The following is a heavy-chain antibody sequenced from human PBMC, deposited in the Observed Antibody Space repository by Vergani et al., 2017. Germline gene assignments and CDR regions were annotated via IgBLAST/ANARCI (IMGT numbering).Heavy chain of an antibody. D-gene: IGHD6-13*01. CDR2: INPSGGST. J-gene: IGHJ3*02. CDR3: ARARKTGIAADLGAFEI. V-gene: IGHV1-46*03. Sequence: QVQLVQSGAEVKKPGASVKVSCKASGYTFTSYYMHWVRQAPGQGLEWMGIINPSGGSTSYAQKFQGRVTMTRDTSTSTVYMELSSLRSEDTAVYYCARARKTGIAADLGAFEIWGQGTMVTVSS. CDR1: GYTFTSYY.